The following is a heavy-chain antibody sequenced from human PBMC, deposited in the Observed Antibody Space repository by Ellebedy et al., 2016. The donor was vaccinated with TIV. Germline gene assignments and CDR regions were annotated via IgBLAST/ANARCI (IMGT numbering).Heavy chain of an antibody. J-gene: IGHJ4*02. D-gene: IGHD2-8*02. CDR1: GFTFRSYA. CDR3: VRTGRPWFDY. CDR2: ISYDGSKK. Sequence: GESLKISCVASGFTFRSYAMHWVRQAPGKGLEWVAVISYDGSKKYHVDSVKGRFTISRDESKNTLYLQMNSLRAEDTAVYYCVRTGRPWFDYWGQGTLVTVSS. V-gene: IGHV3-30*04.